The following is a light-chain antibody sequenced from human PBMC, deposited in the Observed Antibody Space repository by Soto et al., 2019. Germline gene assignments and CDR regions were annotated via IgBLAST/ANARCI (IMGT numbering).Light chain of an antibody. CDR3: QQATTFPLT. Sequence: DLQMTQSPSSVSASVGDRVTIACRASQGVSTYLAWYQQKPGKVPKLLIYDASTLQSGVPSRFSGSGSGADFTLTINSLQPEDFATYYCQQATTFPLTFGGGTKVEIK. CDR1: QGVSTY. CDR2: DAS. V-gene: IGKV1D-12*01. J-gene: IGKJ4*01.